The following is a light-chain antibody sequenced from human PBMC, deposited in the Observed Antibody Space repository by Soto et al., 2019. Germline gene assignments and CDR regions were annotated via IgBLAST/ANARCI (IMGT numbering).Light chain of an antibody. CDR1: SRDVGGYKY. CDR3: GSYTSSSTVV. J-gene: IGLJ2*01. CDR2: EVS. V-gene: IGLV2-14*01. Sequence: QSVLTQPASVSGSPGQSITISCTGTSRDVGGYKYVSWYQQHPGKAPKLMIYEVSNRPSGVSNRFSGSKSGNTASLTISGLQSEDEADYYCGSYTSSSTVVFGGGTKLTVL.